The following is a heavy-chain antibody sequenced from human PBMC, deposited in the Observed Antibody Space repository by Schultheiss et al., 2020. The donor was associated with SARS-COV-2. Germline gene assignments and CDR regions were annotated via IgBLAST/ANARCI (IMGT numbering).Heavy chain of an antibody. CDR1: GFTVSSNY. CDR2: ISGSGGST. D-gene: IGHD1-7*01. V-gene: IGHV3-23*01. CDR3: AGTIGTTSYGMDV. Sequence: GGSLRLSCAASGFTVSSNYMSWVRQAPGKGLEWVSAISGSGGSTYYADSVKGRFTISRDNSKNSLYLQMNSLRAEDTAVYYCAGTIGTTSYGMDVWGQGTTVTVSS. J-gene: IGHJ6*02.